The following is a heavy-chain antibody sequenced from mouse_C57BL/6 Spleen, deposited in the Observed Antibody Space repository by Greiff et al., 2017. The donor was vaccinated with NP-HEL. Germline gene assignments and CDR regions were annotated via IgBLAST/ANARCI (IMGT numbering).Heavy chain of an antibody. Sequence: QVQLQQSGPGLVQPSQSLSITCTVSGFSLTSYGVHWVRQSPGKGLEWLGVIWSGGSTDYNAAFISRLSISKDNSKSQVFFKMNSLQADDTAIYYCARKGNYGSLDDWGQGTTLTVSS. CDR3: ARKGNYGSLDD. V-gene: IGHV2-2*01. J-gene: IGHJ2*01. D-gene: IGHD1-1*01. CDR2: IWSGGST. CDR1: GFSLTSYG.